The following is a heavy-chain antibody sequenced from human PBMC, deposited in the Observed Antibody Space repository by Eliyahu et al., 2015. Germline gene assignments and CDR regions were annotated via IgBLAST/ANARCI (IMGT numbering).Heavy chain of an antibody. CDR3: ARIRGVGCSSTSCLGWFDP. Sequence: QVQLQESGPGLVKPSQTLSXXCXVSGXSISXGGXYWSWXRQHPGKGLEWIGYIYYSGSTYYNPSLKXLVTISVDTSKNQFSLKLSSVTAADTAVYYCARIRGVGCSSTSCLGWFDPWGQGTLVTVSS. CDR1: GXSISXGGXY. CDR2: IYYSGST. V-gene: IGHV4-31*01. J-gene: IGHJ5*02. D-gene: IGHD2-2*01.